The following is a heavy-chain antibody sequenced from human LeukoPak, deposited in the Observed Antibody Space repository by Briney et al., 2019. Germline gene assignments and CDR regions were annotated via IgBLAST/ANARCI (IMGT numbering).Heavy chain of an antibody. CDR3: ARAPRYCSGGSCYYFDY. Sequence: ASVKVSCKASGYTFTGYHLHWVRQAPGQGLEWMGWIHPNSGDTKFAQKFQGRVTMTRDTSINTAYMELSRLRSDDTAVYYCARAPRYCSGGSCYYFDYWGQGTLVTVSS. J-gene: IGHJ4*02. V-gene: IGHV1-2*02. CDR2: IHPNSGDT. CDR1: GYTFTGYH. D-gene: IGHD2-15*01.